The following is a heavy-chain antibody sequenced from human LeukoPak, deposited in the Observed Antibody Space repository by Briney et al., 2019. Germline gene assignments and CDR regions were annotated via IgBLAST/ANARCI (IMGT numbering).Heavy chain of an antibody. CDR3: ARTIEMATISYFDY. D-gene: IGHD5-24*01. Sequence: DPGGSRRLSCAASGFTFTNNFMNWVRQAPGKGLEWVSYISSSDSTIYYADSVKGRFTISRDNAKNSLYLQMNSLRAGDTAVYYCARTIEMATISYFDYWGQGTLVTVSS. V-gene: IGHV3-48*04. J-gene: IGHJ4*02. CDR2: ISSSDSTI. CDR1: GFTFTNNF.